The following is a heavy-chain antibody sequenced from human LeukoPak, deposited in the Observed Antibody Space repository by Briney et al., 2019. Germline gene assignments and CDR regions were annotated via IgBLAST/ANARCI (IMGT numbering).Heavy chain of an antibody. J-gene: IGHJ3*02. CDR2: ISWNSGSI. D-gene: IGHD3-10*01. CDR1: GFTFDDYA. CDR3: ATEITNDAFDI. Sequence: GRSLRLSCAASGFTFDDYAMHWVRQAPGKGLEWVSGISWNSGSIGYADSVKGRFTISRDNAKNSLYPQMNSLRAEDTALYYCATEITNDAFDIWGQGTMVTVSS. V-gene: IGHV3-9*01.